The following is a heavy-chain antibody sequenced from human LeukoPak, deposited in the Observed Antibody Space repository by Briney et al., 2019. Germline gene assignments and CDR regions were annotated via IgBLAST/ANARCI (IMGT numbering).Heavy chain of an antibody. Sequence: GGSLRLSCAASGFSFSSYWMGWVRQAPGKGLEWVANIKQDGSEKYYVDSVKGRFTISRDNAKNSLYLQMNSLRAEDTAVYYCARATYYYDSSGYYYVDWGQGTLVTVSS. J-gene: IGHJ4*02. CDR3: ARATYYYDSSGYYYVD. CDR2: IKQDGSEK. CDR1: GFSFSSYW. V-gene: IGHV3-7*01. D-gene: IGHD3-22*01.